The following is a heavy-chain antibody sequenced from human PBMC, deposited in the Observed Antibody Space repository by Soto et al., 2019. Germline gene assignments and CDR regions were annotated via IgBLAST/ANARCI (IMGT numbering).Heavy chain of an antibody. J-gene: IGHJ3*02. V-gene: IGHV3-53*01. Sequence: EVQLVESGGGLIQPGGSLRLSCAASGFTVSTHYMSWVRQAPGKGLEWVSVIYSGGSTYYADSVKGRFTISRDYSKNTLYLQMNSLRAEDTAIYYCARVKNYYDSRGYKHHDAFDIWGQGTMVTVSS. CDR3: ARVKNYYDSRGYKHHDAFDI. CDR2: IYSGGST. CDR1: GFTVSTHY. D-gene: IGHD3-22*01.